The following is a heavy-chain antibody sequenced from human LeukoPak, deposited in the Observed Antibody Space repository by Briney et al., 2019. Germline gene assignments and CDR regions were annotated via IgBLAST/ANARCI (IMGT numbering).Heavy chain of an antibody. V-gene: IGHV4-31*03. J-gene: IGHJ3*02. D-gene: IGHD4-23*01. CDR1: GVSISSGGYY. Sequence: SQTLSLTCTVSGVSISSGGYYWGWLRQHPGKGLEWIVYIYYSGSTYYNPSLKSRVTISVDTSKNQFSQKLSSVTAADTAVYYCAREATVVTRGAFDIWGQGTMVTVSS. CDR3: AREATVVTRGAFDI. CDR2: IYYSGST.